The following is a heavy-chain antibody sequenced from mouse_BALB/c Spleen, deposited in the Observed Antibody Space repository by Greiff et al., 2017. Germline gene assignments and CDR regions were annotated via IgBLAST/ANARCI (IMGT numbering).Heavy chain of an antibody. CDR2: IWSGGST. Sequence: VKLVESGPGLVQPSQSLSITCTVSGFSLTSYGVHWVRQSPGKGLEWLGVIWSGGSTDYNAAFISRLSISKDNSKSQVFFKMNSLQANDTAIYYCARTMITTTGFAYWGQGTTLTVSS. V-gene: IGHV2-2*02. CDR3: ARTMITTTGFAY. D-gene: IGHD2-4*01. J-gene: IGHJ2*01. CDR1: GFSLTSYG.